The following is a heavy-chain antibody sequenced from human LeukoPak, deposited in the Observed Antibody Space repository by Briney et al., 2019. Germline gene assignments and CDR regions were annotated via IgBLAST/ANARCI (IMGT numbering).Heavy chain of an antibody. CDR3: ARYSTRSSGWYGGAFDY. D-gene: IGHD6-19*01. CDR2: IIPIFGTA. CDR1: GGTFSSYA. V-gene: IGHV1-69*05. J-gene: IGHJ4*02. Sequence: GASVKVSCKASGGTFSSYAISWVRQAPGQGLEWMGGIIPIFGTANYALKFQGRVTITTDESTSTAYMELSSLRSGDTAVYYCARYSTRSSGWYGGAFDYWGQGTLVNVSS.